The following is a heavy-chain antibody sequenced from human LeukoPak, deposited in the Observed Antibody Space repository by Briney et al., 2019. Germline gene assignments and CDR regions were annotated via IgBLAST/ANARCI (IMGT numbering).Heavy chain of an antibody. CDR2: ISSSGSTM. V-gene: IGHV3-48*04. CDR1: GFTFSSYS. CDR3: AREARSWYRDYFDY. D-gene: IGHD6-13*01. Sequence: GGSLRLSCAASGFTFSSYSMNWVRQAPGNGLEWVSYISSSGSTMYYADSVKGRFTISRDNAKNSLFLQMNSLTAEDTAVYYCAREARSWYRDYFDYWGQGTLVAVSS. J-gene: IGHJ4*02.